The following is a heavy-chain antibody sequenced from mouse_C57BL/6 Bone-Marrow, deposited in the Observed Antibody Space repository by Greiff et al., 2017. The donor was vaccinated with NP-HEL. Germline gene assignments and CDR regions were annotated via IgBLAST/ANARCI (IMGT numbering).Heavy chain of an antibody. J-gene: IGHJ2*01. CDR1: GFNIKDDY. D-gene: IGHD1-1*01. CDR2: IDPENGDT. CDR3: TTITTVVSYYCDY. Sequence: VQLQQSGAELVRPGASVKLSCTASGFNIKDDYMHWVKQRPEQGLEWIGWIDPENGDTEYASKFQGKATITAETSSNTAYLQLSSLTSEDTAVYYCTTITTVVSYYCDYWGQGTTLTVSS. V-gene: IGHV14-4*01.